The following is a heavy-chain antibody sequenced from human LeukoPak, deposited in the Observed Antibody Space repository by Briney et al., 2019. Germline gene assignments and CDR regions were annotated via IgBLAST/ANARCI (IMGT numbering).Heavy chain of an antibody. CDR2: MNANSGDT. D-gene: IGHD3-3*01. V-gene: IGHV1-8*01. Sequence: ASVKVSCKASGYTFTSYDINWVRQATGQGLEWMGWMNANSGDTGYAQKFQGRVTMTRNTSISTAYMELSSLRSEDTAVYYCARGYAYYDFWSGYYTGSAAFDIWGQGTMVTVSS. CDR1: GYTFTSYD. CDR3: ARGYAYYDFWSGYYTGSAAFDI. J-gene: IGHJ3*02.